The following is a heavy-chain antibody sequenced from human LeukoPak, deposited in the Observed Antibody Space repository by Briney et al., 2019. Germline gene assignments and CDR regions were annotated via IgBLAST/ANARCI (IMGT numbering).Heavy chain of an antibody. CDR3: AKVRGGVVANYYFDY. CDR2: ISWNSGSI. J-gene: IGHJ4*02. CDR1: GFTFDDYA. Sequence: GGSLRLSCAASGFTFDDYAMHWVRQAPGKGLEWVSGISWNSGSIGYADSVKGRFTISRDNAKNSLYLQMNSLRAEDTALYYCAKVRGGVVANYYFDYWGQGTLVTVSS. D-gene: IGHD5-12*01. V-gene: IGHV3-9*01.